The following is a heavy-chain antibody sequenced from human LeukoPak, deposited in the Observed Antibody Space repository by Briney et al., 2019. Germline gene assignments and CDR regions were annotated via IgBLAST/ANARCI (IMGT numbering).Heavy chain of an antibody. CDR1: GFIFENYA. D-gene: IGHD3-22*01. J-gene: IGHJ4*02. CDR3: AVDSSGYYSGY. V-gene: IGHV3-9*01. CDR2: ISWNSGRI. Sequence: QSGGSLRLSCAVSGFIFENYAMHWVRQAPGKGLEWVSGISWNSGRIGYADSAKGRFTISRVNAKNSLYLQMNSLRAEGTAVYHCAVDSSGYYSGYWGQXTXVTVSS.